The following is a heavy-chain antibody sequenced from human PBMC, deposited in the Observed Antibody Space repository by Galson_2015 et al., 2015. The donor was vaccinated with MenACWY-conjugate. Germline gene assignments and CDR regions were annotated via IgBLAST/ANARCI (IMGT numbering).Heavy chain of an antibody. D-gene: IGHD5-12*01. CDR1: GGSISGYY. CDR3: ARDRAYHYNDSGYHPDAFDI. CDR2: ISYSGKT. Sequence: ETLSLTCTFSGGSISGYYWSWIRQPPGKRLEWIGYISYSGKTNYNPSLKSRVTMSVDTSKNQFSLNLSSVTAADTAFYYCARDRAYHYNDSGYHPDAFDIWGQGTMVTVSS. J-gene: IGHJ3*02. V-gene: IGHV4-59*01.